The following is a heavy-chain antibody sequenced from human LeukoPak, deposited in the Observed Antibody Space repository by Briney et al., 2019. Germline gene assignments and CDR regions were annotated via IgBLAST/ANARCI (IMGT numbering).Heavy chain of an antibody. Sequence: PGGSLRLSCTASTFTFSNYWMSWVRQAPGKGLEWVANIKHDGSEKYYVDSVKGRFTISRDNTKNSLYLQMNSLRGEDTAVYYCAELGITMIGGVWGKGTTVTISS. J-gene: IGHJ6*04. V-gene: IGHV3-7*01. CDR3: AELGITMIGGV. D-gene: IGHD3-10*02. CDR1: TFTFSNYW. CDR2: IKHDGSEK.